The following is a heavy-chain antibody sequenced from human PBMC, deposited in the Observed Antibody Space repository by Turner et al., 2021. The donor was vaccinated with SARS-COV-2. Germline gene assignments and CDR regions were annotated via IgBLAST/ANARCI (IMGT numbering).Heavy chain of an antibody. CDR3: ARHQGSASGYDHGMNV. Sequence: QVQLQESGPGLVRPSETLSLTCTVSGGSISSKAWSWCRQSPGRGLEWIGYFDKIGSIDYNTTLMSRVTISVDTSKNQISLNLISVTAAETAVYYCARHQGSASGYDHGMNVWGQGTAVIVSS. J-gene: IGHJ6*02. D-gene: IGHD1-26*01. CDR1: GGSISSKA. CDR2: FDKIGSI. V-gene: IGHV4-59*08.